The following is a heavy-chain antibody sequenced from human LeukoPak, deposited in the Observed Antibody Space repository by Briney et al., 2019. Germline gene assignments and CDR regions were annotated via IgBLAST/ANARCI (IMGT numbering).Heavy chain of an antibody. CDR1: GFTFSGSA. V-gene: IGHV3-73*01. J-gene: IGHJ4*02. Sequence: GGSLRLSCAASGFTFSGSAMHWVRQASGKGLEWVGRIRSKANNYATAYAASVKGRFTISREDSKNTAYLQMNSLKTEDTAVYYCTRRNKDDSSGYYYDWGQGTLATVSS. D-gene: IGHD3-22*01. CDR2: IRSKANNYAT. CDR3: TRRNKDDSSGYYYD.